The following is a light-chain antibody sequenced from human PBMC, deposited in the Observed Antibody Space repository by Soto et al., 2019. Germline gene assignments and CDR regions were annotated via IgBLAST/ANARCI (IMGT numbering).Light chain of an antibody. Sequence: QSALTQPASVSGSPGQSITISCTGTSSDVGAYNYVSWYQQHPGEAPKLIIYGVTNRPSGVSYRFSGSKSDYTASLTISGLQAEDEADYYCCAYAVTFYVFGTGTKVTVL. J-gene: IGLJ1*01. CDR3: CAYAVTFYV. CDR1: SSDVGAYNY. CDR2: GVT. V-gene: IGLV2-14*01.